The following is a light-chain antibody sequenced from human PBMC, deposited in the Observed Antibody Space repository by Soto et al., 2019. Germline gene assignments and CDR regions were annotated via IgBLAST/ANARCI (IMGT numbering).Light chain of an antibody. CDR3: QQSYSPSIT. V-gene: IGKV1-39*01. J-gene: IGKJ5*01. CDR1: QGISSY. Sequence: RVIEAPSSLSACVECVVTITCRASQGISSYLAWYQQKPGKAPKLLIYAASTLQSGVPSRFSGSGSGTEFTLTISSLQPEDFATYYCQQSYSPSITFGKGTRREIK. CDR2: AAS.